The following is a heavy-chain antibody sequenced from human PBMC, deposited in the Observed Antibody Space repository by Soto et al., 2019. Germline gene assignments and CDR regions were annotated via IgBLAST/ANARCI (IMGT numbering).Heavy chain of an antibody. CDR2: IYYSGST. Sequence: SETLSLTCTVSGGSISSSSYYWGWIRQPPGKGLEWIGSIYYSGSTNYNPSLKSRVNISVDTSKNQFSLKLSSVTAADTAVYYCARVSGIYYYGMDVWGQGTTVTVSS. J-gene: IGHJ6*02. CDR1: GGSISSSSYY. D-gene: IGHD3-10*01. V-gene: IGHV4-39*07. CDR3: ARVSGIYYYGMDV.